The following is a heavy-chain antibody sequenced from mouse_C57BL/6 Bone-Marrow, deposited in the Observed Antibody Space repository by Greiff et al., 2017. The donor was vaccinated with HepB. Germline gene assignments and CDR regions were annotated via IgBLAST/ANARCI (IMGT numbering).Heavy chain of an antibody. V-gene: IGHV1-55*01. Sequence: VQLQQPGAELVKPGASVKISCKASGYTFTSYWITWVKQRPGQGLEWIGDIYPGSGSTNYNEKFKSKATLTVDTSSSTAYMQLSSLTSEYSAVYYCARPFYYYGSYYFDYWGQGTTLTVSS. D-gene: IGHD1-1*01. CDR2: IYPGSGST. J-gene: IGHJ2*01. CDR1: GYTFTSYW. CDR3: ARPFYYYGSYYFDY.